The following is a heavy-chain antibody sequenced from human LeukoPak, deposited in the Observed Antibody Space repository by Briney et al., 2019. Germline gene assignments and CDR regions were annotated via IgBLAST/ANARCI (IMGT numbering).Heavy chain of an antibody. CDR2: INSDGSST. J-gene: IGHJ6*03. CDR3: AREGYYYYMDV. V-gene: IGHV3-74*01. CDR1: GFTFSSYW. Sequence: GGSLRLSCAASGFTFSSYWMHWVRQAPGKGLVWVSRINSDGSSTSYADSVKGRFTISRDNAKNTLYLQMNSLRAEDTAVCYCAREGYYYYMDVWGKGTTVTISS.